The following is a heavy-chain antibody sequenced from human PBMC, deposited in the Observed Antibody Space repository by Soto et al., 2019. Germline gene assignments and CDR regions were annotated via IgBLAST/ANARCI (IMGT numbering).Heavy chain of an antibody. V-gene: IGHV4-59*01. J-gene: IGHJ4*02. CDR3: AREGKRVSMVRGFDS. CDR2: IYFSGTT. D-gene: IGHD3-10*01. Sequence: WIWLRQPPGKRLEWIGYIYFSGTTEYNPSLKSRVAISFDTSKNQFSLKLSSVIAADTAVYYCAREGKRVSMVRGFDSWGQGTLVTVSS.